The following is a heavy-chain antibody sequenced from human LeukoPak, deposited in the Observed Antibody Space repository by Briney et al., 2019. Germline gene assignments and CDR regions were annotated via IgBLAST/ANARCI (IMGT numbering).Heavy chain of an antibody. V-gene: IGHV1-58*02. J-gene: IGHJ3*02. CDR3: AATIVGATTAAFDI. CDR1: GFTFTSSA. D-gene: IGHD1-26*01. CDR2: IVVGSGNT. Sequence: SVKVSCKASGFTFTSSAMQWVRQARGQRLEWIGWIVVGSGNTNYAQKFQERVTITRDMSTSTAYMELSSLRSEDTAVYYCAATIVGATTAAFDIWGQGTLVTVSS.